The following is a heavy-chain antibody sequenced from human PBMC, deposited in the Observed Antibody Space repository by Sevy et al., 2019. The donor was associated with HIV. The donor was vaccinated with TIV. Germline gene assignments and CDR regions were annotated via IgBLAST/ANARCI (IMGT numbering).Heavy chain of an antibody. CDR1: GFTFSSYE. Sequence: GGSLRLSCAASGFTFSSYEMNWVRQAPGKGWEWISYISSSGRTIYYADSVKGRFTISRDNAKNSLYLQMNSLRAEDTAVYYCARSDYGSGRFWGQGTLVTVSS. CDR3: ARSDYGSGRF. J-gene: IGHJ4*02. V-gene: IGHV3-48*03. CDR2: ISSSGRTI. D-gene: IGHD3-10*01.